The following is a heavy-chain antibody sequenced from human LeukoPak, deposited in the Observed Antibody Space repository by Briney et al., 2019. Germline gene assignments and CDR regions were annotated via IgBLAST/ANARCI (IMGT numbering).Heavy chain of an antibody. V-gene: IGHV4-59*01. D-gene: IGHD6-13*01. J-gene: IGHJ4*02. Sequence: PSETLSLTCTVSGGSISGYYWSWIRQPPGKGLEWIGYIYYSGSTNYNPSFKSRVTISVDTSKNQFSLKLSSVTAADTAVYYCARSSWYNYFDYWGQGTLVTVSS. CDR1: GGSISGYY. CDR2: IYYSGST. CDR3: ARSSWYNYFDY.